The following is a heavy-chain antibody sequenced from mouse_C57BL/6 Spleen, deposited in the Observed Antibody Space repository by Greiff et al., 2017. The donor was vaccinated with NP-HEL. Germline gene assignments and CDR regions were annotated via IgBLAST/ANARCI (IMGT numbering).Heavy chain of an antibody. CDR2: IDPSDSYT. Sequence: QVQLQQPGAELVRPGTSVKLSCKASGYTFTSYWMHWVKQRPGQGLEWIGVIDPSDSYTNYNQKFKGKATLTVDTASSTAYMQLSSLTSEDSAVYYCARGEPYDYDGAGFAYWGQGTLVTVSA. CDR3: ARGEPYDYDGAGFAY. V-gene: IGHV1-59*01. J-gene: IGHJ3*01. D-gene: IGHD2-4*01. CDR1: GYTFTSYW.